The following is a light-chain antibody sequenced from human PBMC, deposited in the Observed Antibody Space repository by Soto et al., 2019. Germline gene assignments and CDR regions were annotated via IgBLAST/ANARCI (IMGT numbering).Light chain of an antibody. CDR2: GAS. J-gene: IGKJ5*01. CDR1: QSVSSN. CDR3: QLYYNWPRT. Sequence: EIALTPSPGTLSLSPGERATLSCRASQSVSSNLAWYQQKPGQAPRLLFNGASTGATGLPARFSGSGPGTEFTLTINSLQAEDCAVYYWQLYYNWPRTVGQGTRLEI. V-gene: IGKV3-15*01.